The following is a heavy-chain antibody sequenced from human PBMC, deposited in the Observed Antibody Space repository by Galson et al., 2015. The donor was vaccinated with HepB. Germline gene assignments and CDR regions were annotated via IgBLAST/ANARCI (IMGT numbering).Heavy chain of an antibody. CDR3: AKGWSAVFYDMDV. Sequence: SLRLSCAASGFTFSSYAINWVRQAPGKGLEWVSSISGSGGRTPYADSVKGRFTISRDNSKNTLYLQMNSLRAEDTAVYYCAKGWSAVFYDMDVWGQGTTVIVSS. CDR2: ISGSGGRT. D-gene: IGHD2-8*01. V-gene: IGHV3-23*01. CDR1: GFTFSSYA. J-gene: IGHJ6*02.